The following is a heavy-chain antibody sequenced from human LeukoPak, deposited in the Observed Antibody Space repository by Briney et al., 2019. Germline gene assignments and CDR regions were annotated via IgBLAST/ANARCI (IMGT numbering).Heavy chain of an antibody. CDR2: IYPGDSDT. J-gene: IGHJ4*02. V-gene: IGHV5-51*01. Sequence: GESLKISCKGSGYIFISHWIGWVRQMPGKGLEWMGIIYPGDSDTRYSPSFQGQVTISADKSISTAYLQWSSLKASDTAIYFCARQGHRPRSVTQTDYWGQGTLVTVSS. CDR3: ARQGHRPRSVTQTDY. CDR1: GYIFISHW.